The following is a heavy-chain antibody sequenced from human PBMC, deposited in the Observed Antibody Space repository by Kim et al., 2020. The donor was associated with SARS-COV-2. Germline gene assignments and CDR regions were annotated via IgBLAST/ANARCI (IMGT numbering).Heavy chain of an antibody. CDR3: ARGRPSQPQLIGLSIFYYFHMDV. D-gene: IGHD2-2*01. V-gene: IGHV4-34*01. CDR2: VTYSGVT. CDR1: GETFSPNY. J-gene: IGHJ6*03. Sequence: SETLSLTCAVYGETFSPNYWNWVRQAPGKGLEWIGEVTYSGVTSYNPSFKRRLTLSVDTAKNQFSLRLTSLTAADTAVYYCARGRPSQPQLIGLSIFYYFHMDVWGRGTTVTVSS.